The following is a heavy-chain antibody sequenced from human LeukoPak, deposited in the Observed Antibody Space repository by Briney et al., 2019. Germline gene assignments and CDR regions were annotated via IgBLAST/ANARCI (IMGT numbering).Heavy chain of an antibody. J-gene: IGHJ4*02. V-gene: IGHV1-18*01. CDR2: ISANNGNT. D-gene: IGHD3-16*01. CDR3: ARDHSLILDY. Sequence: ASVNVSCKASGYTFTSYGIIWVRQAPGQGLEWMGWISANNGNTNYVQKLQGRVTMTTDTSTSTAYMELRSLRSDDTAVYYCARDHSLILDYWGQGTLVTVSS. CDR1: GYTFTSYG.